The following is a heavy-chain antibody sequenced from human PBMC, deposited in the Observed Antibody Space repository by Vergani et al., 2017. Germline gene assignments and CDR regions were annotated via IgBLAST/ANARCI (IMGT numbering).Heavy chain of an antibody. J-gene: IGHJ4*02. Sequence: QVQLVQSGAEVKKPGASVKVSCKASGYTFTSYYMHWVRQAPGQGLEWLGIINPSGGSTSYAQKFQGRVTMTRDTSTSTVYMELSSLRSEDTAVYYCARARQFKYYFDYWGQGTLVTVSS. CDR2: INPSGGST. CDR3: ARARQFKYYFDY. D-gene: IGHD5-24*01. V-gene: IGHV1-46*01. CDR1: GYTFTSYY.